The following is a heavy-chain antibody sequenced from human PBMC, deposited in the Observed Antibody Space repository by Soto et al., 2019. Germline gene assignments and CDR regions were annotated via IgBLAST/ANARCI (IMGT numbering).Heavy chain of an antibody. V-gene: IGHV3-7*01. D-gene: IGHD2-2*01. CDR1: GFSFSNFW. Sequence: GGSLRLSCAASGFSFSNFWMSWVRQAPGKGLEWVANIKQDGSENYYVDSVKGRFTISRDNARNSLYLQMNSLRADDTAVYYCARRAILYCSSSSCRPYYGVDVWGQGTTVTVSS. CDR3: ARRAILYCSSSSCRPYYGVDV. CDR2: IKQDGSEN. J-gene: IGHJ6*02.